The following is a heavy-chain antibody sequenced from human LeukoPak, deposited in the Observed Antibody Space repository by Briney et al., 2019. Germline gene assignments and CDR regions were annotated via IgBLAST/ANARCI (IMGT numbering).Heavy chain of an antibody. CDR2: INHSGST. V-gene: IGHV4-34*01. CDR3: ARGRVRYCSGGSCYSEAKPTKPNRHYYFDY. J-gene: IGHJ4*02. Sequence: PSETLSLTCAVYGGSFSGYYWSWIRQPPGKGLEWIGEINHSGSTNYNPSLKSRVTISVDTSKNQFSLKLSSVTAADTAVYYCARGRVRYCSGGSCYSEAKPTKPNRHYYFDYWGQGTLVTVSS. D-gene: IGHD2-15*01. CDR1: GGSFSGYY.